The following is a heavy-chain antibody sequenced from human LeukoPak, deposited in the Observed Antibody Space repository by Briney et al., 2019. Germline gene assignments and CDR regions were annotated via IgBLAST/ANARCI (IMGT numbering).Heavy chain of an antibody. CDR1: GSGFTFGNFG. CDR3: AKDGSWGDYYFYFYMDV. Sequence: GGSLGLSCEASGSGFTFGNFGMSWVRQAPGKGLEWLSGISGSGYYTYYADSVKGRFTISRDNSKNTVYIQMNSLRAEDTAVYYCAKDGSWGDYYFYFYMDVWGKGTTVTVSS. J-gene: IGHJ6*03. CDR2: ISGSGYYT. D-gene: IGHD3-16*01. V-gene: IGHV3-23*01.